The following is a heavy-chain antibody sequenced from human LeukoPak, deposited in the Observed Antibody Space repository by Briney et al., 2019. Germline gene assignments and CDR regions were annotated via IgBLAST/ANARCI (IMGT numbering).Heavy chain of an antibody. Sequence: GASVKVSCKPYGYTFNTYGITWVRQAPGQGLEWMGWISPYNGNTNYAQKFQGRVTLTTDTSTSTAYMELRSLRSDDTAVYYCARRAKGDFWSGPYRFYYHYMDVWGKGTTVTVSS. J-gene: IGHJ6*03. CDR3: ARRAKGDFWSGPYRFYYHYMDV. CDR2: ISPYNGNT. CDR1: GYTFNTYG. V-gene: IGHV1-18*01. D-gene: IGHD3-3*01.